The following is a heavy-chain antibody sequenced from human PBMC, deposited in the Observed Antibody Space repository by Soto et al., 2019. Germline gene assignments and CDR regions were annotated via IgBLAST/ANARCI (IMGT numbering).Heavy chain of an antibody. Sequence: SVKVSCKASGGTFSSYTISWVRQAPGQGLEWMGRIIPILGIADYAQKFQGRVTITADKSTSTAYMELSSLRSEDTAVYYCARAVRYDILTGWYFDYWGQGTLVTVSS. D-gene: IGHD3-9*01. CDR1: GGTFSSYT. J-gene: IGHJ4*02. CDR2: IIPILGIA. V-gene: IGHV1-69*02. CDR3: ARAVRYDILTGWYFDY.